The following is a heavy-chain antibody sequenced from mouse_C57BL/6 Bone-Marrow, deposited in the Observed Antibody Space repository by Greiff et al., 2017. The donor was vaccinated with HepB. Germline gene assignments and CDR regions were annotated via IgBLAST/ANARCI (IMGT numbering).Heavy chain of an antibody. Sequence: EVKVVESGGGLVQPGGSLKLSCAASGFTFSDYYMYWVRQTPEKRLEWVAYISNGGGSTYYPDTVKGRFTISRDNAKNTLYLQMSRLKSEDTAMYYCARHGYATTVVAPMDYWGQGTSVTVSS. CDR1: GFTFSDYY. CDR3: ARHGYATTVVAPMDY. J-gene: IGHJ4*01. D-gene: IGHD1-1*01. V-gene: IGHV5-12*01. CDR2: ISNGGGST.